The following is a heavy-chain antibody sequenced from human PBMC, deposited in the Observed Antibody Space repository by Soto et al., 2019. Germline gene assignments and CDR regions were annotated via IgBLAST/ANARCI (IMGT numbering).Heavy chain of an antibody. CDR1: GYTFTSYG. D-gene: IGHD2-15*01. V-gene: IGHV1-18*01. Sequence: ASVKVSCKASGYTFTSYGISWVRQAPGQGLEWMGWISAYNGNTNYAQKLQGRVTMTTDTSTSTAYTELRSLRSDDTAVYYCARQKDPVIAANHFDYWGQGTLVTVSS. CDR2: ISAYNGNT. J-gene: IGHJ4*02. CDR3: ARQKDPVIAANHFDY.